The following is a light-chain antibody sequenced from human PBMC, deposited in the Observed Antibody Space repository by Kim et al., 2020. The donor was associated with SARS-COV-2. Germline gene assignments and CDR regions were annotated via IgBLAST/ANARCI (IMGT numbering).Light chain of an antibody. CDR3: QQFDDFPIT. Sequence: ASIGDRVNITCQASHDISKYLSWYQQKPGKAPKLLISEASNLETGVPSRFSGSGSGTDFTFTISSLQPEDIATYYCQQFDDFPITFGQGTRLEIK. CDR1: HDISKY. CDR2: EAS. V-gene: IGKV1-33*01. J-gene: IGKJ5*01.